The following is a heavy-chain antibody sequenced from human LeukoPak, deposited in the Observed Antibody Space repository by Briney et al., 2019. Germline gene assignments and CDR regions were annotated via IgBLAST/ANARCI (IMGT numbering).Heavy chain of an antibody. CDR3: ARSRAAPYDAFDI. J-gene: IGHJ3*02. Sequence: SVKVSCKASGGTFSSYAISWVRQAPGQGLEWMGGIIPIFGTANYAQKFQGRVTITADESTSTAYMELSSLRSEDTAVYYCARSRAAPYDAFDIWGQGTVVTVSS. CDR2: IIPIFGTA. D-gene: IGHD2-15*01. V-gene: IGHV1-69*13. CDR1: GGTFSSYA.